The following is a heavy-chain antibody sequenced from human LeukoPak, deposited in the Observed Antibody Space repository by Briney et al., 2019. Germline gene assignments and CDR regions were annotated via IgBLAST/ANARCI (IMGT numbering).Heavy chain of an antibody. CDR3: ASSLVAGRNFDY. CDR2: ISWNSGSI. CDR1: GFTFDDYA. V-gene: IGHV3-9*01. Sequence: QAGGSLRLSCAASGFTFDDYAMHWVRQAPGKGLEWVSGISWNSGSIGYADSVKGRFTISRDNAKNSLYLQMNSLRAEDTALYYCASSLVAGRNFDYWGQGTLVTVSS. D-gene: IGHD6-19*01. J-gene: IGHJ4*02.